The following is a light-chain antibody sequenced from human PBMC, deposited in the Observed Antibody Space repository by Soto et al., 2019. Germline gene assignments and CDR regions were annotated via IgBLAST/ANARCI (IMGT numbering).Light chain of an antibody. Sequence: SLLPQPASLTGSPGQSITISCTGTSSDVGGYNYVSWYQHHPGKAPKLIIYDVSNRPSGVSNRFSGSKSGNTASLTISGLQPEDEADYYCSSYTTSNTRQIVFGTGTKVTVL. CDR2: DVS. V-gene: IGLV2-14*03. CDR1: SSDVGGYNY. J-gene: IGLJ1*01. CDR3: SSYTTSNTRQIV.